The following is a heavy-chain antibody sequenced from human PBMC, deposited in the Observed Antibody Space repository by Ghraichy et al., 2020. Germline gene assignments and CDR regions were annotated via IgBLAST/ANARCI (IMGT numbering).Heavy chain of an antibody. CDR3: ATSPRDDNWGGAYYYYMDV. CDR2: ISGSGGST. Sequence: GGSLRLSCAASGFTFSSYAMSWVRQAPGKGLEWVSAISGSGGSTYYADSVKGRFTISRDNSKNTLYLQMNSLRAEDTAVYYCATSPRDDNWGGAYYYYMDVWGKGTTVTVSS. V-gene: IGHV3-23*01. D-gene: IGHD1-1*01. CDR1: GFTFSSYA. J-gene: IGHJ6*03.